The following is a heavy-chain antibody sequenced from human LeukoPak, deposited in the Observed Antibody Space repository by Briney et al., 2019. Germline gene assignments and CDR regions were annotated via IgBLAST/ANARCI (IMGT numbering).Heavy chain of an antibody. CDR2: INHSGST. CDR1: GGSSSGYY. J-gene: IGHJ4*02. Sequence: SETLSLTCAVYGGSSSGYYWSWIRQPPGKGLEWIGEINHSGSTNYNPSLKSRVTISVDTSKNQFSLKLSSVTAADTAVYYCARLLVWGQGTLVTVSS. V-gene: IGHV4-34*01. CDR3: ARLLV. D-gene: IGHD1-26*01.